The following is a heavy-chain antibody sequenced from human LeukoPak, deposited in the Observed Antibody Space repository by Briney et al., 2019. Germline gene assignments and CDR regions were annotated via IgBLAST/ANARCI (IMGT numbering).Heavy chain of an antibody. D-gene: IGHD5-12*01. CDR3: ALLVATTGFDY. V-gene: IGHV1-18*01. Sequence: GASVKVSCKASGYTFTSYGISWVRQAPGQGLEWMGWIGAYNGNTNYAQKLQGRVTMTTDTSTSTAYMELRSLRSDDTAVYYCALLVATTGFDYWGQGTLVTVSS. J-gene: IGHJ4*02. CDR2: IGAYNGNT. CDR1: GYTFTSYG.